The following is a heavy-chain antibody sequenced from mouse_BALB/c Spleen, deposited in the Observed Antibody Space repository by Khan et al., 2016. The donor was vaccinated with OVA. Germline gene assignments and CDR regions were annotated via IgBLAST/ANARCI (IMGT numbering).Heavy chain of an antibody. J-gene: IGHJ3*01. CDR2: INPSNDYT. V-gene: IGHV1-4*01. Sequence: QVQLQQSRAELARPGASVKMSCKASGYTFTSYTIHWVRQRPGKGPEWIGHINPSNDYTNYNQNFKDKATLIVDKSSTTAYMQLSSLTSEDSAVYYCVGEGSYHRSGGCFAYWGQGTLVTVSA. CDR1: GYTFTSYT. D-gene: IGHD2-14*01. CDR3: VGEGSYHRSGGCFAY.